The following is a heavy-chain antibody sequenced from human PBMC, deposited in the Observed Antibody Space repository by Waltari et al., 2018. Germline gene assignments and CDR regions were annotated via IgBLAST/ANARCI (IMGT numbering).Heavy chain of an antibody. CDR3: ARLQYYYDSSGYYYPDAFDI. J-gene: IGHJ3*02. V-gene: IGHV1-3*01. Sequence: QVQLVQSGAEVKKPGASVKVSCKASGYTFTSYAMHWVRQAPGQRLEWMGWINAGNGTTKYSQKFQGRVTITRDTSASTAYMELSSLRSEDTAVYYCARLQYYYDSSGYYYPDAFDIWGQGTMVTVSS. CDR1: GYTFTSYA. D-gene: IGHD3-22*01. CDR2: INAGNGTT.